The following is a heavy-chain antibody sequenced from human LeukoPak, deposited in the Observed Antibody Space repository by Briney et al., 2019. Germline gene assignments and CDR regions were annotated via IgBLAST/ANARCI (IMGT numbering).Heavy chain of an antibody. CDR3: ATTPCARQLPSYFDY. CDR1: GGAFSGFF. V-gene: IGHV4-59*01. D-gene: IGHD5-18*01. J-gene: IGHJ4*02. CDR2: ITHNGTT. Sequence: PSETLSLPRSVSGGAFSGFFLSLVRQSPAMGLELCWYITHNGTTRFNPSLHSRATLSIDTSKNQFSLNLRSVTAADTAIYYCATTPCARQLPSYFDYWGQGNLVTVSS.